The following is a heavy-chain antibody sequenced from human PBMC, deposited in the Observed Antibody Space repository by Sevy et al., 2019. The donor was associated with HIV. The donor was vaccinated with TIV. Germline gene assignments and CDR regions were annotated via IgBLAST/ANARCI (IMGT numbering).Heavy chain of an antibody. Sequence: SETLSLTCTVSGGSISSYYWSWIRQPPGKGLEWIGYIYYSGSINYNPSLKSRVTISVDTSKNQFSLKLSSVTAADTAVYYCARGSYDYIWGSYRPSSNWFDPWGQGTLVTVSS. CDR2: IYYSGSI. D-gene: IGHD3-16*02. CDR3: ARGSYDYIWGSYRPSSNWFDP. V-gene: IGHV4-59*01. CDR1: GGSISSYY. J-gene: IGHJ5*02.